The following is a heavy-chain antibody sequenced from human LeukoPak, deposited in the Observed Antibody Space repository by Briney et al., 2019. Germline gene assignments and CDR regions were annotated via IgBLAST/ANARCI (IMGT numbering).Heavy chain of an antibody. CDR3: ARQTAGSPPRFDH. D-gene: IGHD6-19*01. Sequence: PSETLSLTCTVSSGSISSSDFFWGWIRQPPGKGLEWIGNIYYSGSTNYNPSLKSRVAISVDTSKNQFSLKLSSVTAADTAVYYCARQTAGSPPRFDHWGQGTLVTVSS. J-gene: IGHJ4*02. CDR2: IYYSGST. CDR1: SGSISSSDFF. V-gene: IGHV4-39*01.